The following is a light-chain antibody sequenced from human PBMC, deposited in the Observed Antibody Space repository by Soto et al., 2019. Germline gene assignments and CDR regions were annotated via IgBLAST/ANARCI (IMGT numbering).Light chain of an antibody. CDR2: GAF. CDR1: QSVSYN. Sequence: EIVMTQSPATLSVSPGERATLSCRASQSVSYNLAWYQQKPGQGPRLLIYGAFTRATGIPARFSGSGSGTEFNLPISSLQAEEFAVYYCQPYKNWPPLTFGGGTKVEIK. J-gene: IGKJ4*01. CDR3: QPYKNWPPLT. V-gene: IGKV3-15*01.